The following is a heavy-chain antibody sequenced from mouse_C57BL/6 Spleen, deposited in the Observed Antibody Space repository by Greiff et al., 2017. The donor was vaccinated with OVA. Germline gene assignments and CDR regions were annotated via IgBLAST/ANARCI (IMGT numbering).Heavy chain of an antibody. Sequence: EVKVVESGGGLVQPGGSLKLSCAASGFTFSDYGMAWVRQAPRKGPEWVAFISNLAYSIHYADTVTGRFTISRENAKNTLYLEMSSLRSEDTAMYYCARHEDYYGSSYWGQGTLVTVSA. J-gene: IGHJ3*01. CDR1: GFTFSDYG. V-gene: IGHV5-15*01. CDR2: ISNLAYSI. D-gene: IGHD1-1*01. CDR3: ARHEDYYGSSY.